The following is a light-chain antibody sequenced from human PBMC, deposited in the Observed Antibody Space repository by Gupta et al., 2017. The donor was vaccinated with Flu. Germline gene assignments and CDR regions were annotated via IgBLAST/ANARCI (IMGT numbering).Light chain of an antibody. J-gene: IGKJ2*01. CDR3: QQRSNWGYT. V-gene: IGKV3-11*01. CDR2: DAS. CDR1: QSVSSY. Sequence: EIVLTQSPATLSLSPGERATLSCRASQSVSSYLAWYQQKPGQAPRRLIYDASNRATGIPARFSGSGSGTDVTLTISSLEPEDFAVYYCQQRSNWGYTFGQGTKLEIK.